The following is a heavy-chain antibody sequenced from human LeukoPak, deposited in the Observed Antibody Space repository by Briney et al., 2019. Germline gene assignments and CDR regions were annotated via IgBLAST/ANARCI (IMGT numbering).Heavy chain of an antibody. CDR3: ARDLSLGRHDDGEPFDS. Sequence: GASVMVSCKTSGYTFTNHGISWVRQAPGQGLERMGWISGYNGNTNYVQKFRGRITMTTDTSTSTAYLRLRSLSSDDTALYYCARDLSLGRHDDGEPFDSWGQGTLVTVSS. V-gene: IGHV1-18*01. CDR1: GYTFTNHG. CDR2: ISGYNGNT. D-gene: IGHD4-17*01. J-gene: IGHJ4*02.